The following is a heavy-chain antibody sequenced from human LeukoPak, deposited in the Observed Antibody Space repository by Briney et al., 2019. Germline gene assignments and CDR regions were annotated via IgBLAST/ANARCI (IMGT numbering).Heavy chain of an antibody. V-gene: IGHV1-46*01. CDR1: GYTFTSYY. D-gene: IGHD2-2*01. Sequence: ASVKVSCKASGYTFTSYYMHWVRQAPGQGLEWMGIINPSGGSTSYAQKFQGRVTMTRDTSTSTVYMELSSLRSEDTAVYYCARGRKYQLLPGVNWFDPWGQGTLVTVSS. J-gene: IGHJ5*02. CDR2: INPSGGST. CDR3: ARGRKYQLLPGVNWFDP.